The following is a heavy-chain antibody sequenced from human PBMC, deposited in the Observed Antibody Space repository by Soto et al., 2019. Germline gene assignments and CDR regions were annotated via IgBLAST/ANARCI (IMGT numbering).Heavy chain of an antibody. CDR2: ISGSGGTS. V-gene: IGHV3-23*01. D-gene: IGHD2-2*01. J-gene: IGHJ1*01. Sequence: GGSLRLSCAASGFTFSSYSMSWVRQAPGMGLEWVSAISGSGGTSYYADSVKGRFTISRDNSKNTVYLQMNSLRAEDTAVYFCANAYCSSTSCRAEYLQHWGQGTLVTVSS. CDR3: ANAYCSSTSCRAEYLQH. CDR1: GFTFSSYS.